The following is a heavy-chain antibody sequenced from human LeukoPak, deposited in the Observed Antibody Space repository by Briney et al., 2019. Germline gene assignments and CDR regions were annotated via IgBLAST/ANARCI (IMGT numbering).Heavy chain of an antibody. CDR3: ARVGGYGVYDNWYFDL. CDR2: MNPSSGNT. J-gene: IGHJ2*01. CDR1: DYTFTNYE. Sequence: ASVKVSCKASDYTFTNYEINWVRQGTGQGLEWLGWMNPSSGNTGYAQKFQGRVTMTRDTSISTAYMELSSLRAEDTAVYYCARVGGYGVYDNWYFDLWGRGTLVTVSS. D-gene: IGHD5/OR15-5a*01. V-gene: IGHV1-8*01.